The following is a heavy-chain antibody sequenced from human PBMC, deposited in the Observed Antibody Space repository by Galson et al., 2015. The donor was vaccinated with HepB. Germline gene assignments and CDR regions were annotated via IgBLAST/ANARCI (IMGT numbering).Heavy chain of an antibody. CDR3: ARDLSRYCSSTSCYIPAGGNWFDP. D-gene: IGHD2-2*02. J-gene: IGHJ5*02. CDR2: ISSSGSTI. CDR1: GFTFSDYY. V-gene: IGHV3-11*01. Sequence: SLRLSCAASGFTFSDYYMSWIRQAPGKGLEWVSYISSSGSTIYYADSVKGRFTISRDNAKNSLYLQMNSLRAEDTAVYYCARDLSRYCSSTSCYIPAGGNWFDPWGQGTLVTVSS.